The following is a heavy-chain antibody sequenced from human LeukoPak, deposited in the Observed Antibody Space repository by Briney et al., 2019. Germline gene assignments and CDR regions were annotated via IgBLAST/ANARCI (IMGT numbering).Heavy chain of an antibody. CDR1: GGSISSYY. J-gene: IGHJ4*02. V-gene: IGHV4-4*07. Sequence: SETLSLTCTVSGGSISSYYWSWIRQPAGKGLEWIGRIYTSGSTNYNPSLKSRVTMSVDTSKNQFSLKLSSVTAAGTAVYYCARVSPAAIPGYFDYWGQGTLVTVSS. D-gene: IGHD2-2*02. CDR3: ARVSPAAIPGYFDY. CDR2: IYTSGST.